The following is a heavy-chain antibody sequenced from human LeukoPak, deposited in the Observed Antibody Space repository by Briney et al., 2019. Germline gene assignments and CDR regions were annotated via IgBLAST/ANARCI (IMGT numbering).Heavy chain of an antibody. D-gene: IGHD3-22*01. V-gene: IGHV1-2*06. Sequence: ASVKVSCKASGYTFSGYYMHWVRQAPGQGLEWMGRINPNSGGTNYAQKFQGRVTMTRDTSISTAYMELSRLRSDDTAAYYCARDQFYYDSSGYYKYYFDYWGQGTLVTVSS. CDR2: INPNSGGT. CDR3: ARDQFYYDSSGYYKYYFDY. CDR1: GYTFSGYY. J-gene: IGHJ4*02.